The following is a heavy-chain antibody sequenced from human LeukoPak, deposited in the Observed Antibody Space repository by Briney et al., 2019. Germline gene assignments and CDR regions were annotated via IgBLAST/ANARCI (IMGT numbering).Heavy chain of an antibody. D-gene: IGHD1-1*01. CDR2: SDPEDGER. Sequence: ASVKVSCKVSGSTLRDLSIHWVRQAPGKGLEYVGGSDPEDGERFHAQRFQGRVTMTEDTSMDTAYMELSSLRSEDTAVYYCVTDRARLFWYFDLWGRGTLVTVSS. V-gene: IGHV1-24*01. J-gene: IGHJ2*01. CDR1: GSTLRDLS. CDR3: VTDRARLFWYFDL.